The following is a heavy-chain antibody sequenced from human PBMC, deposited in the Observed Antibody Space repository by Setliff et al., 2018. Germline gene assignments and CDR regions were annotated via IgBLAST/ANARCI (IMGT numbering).Heavy chain of an antibody. V-gene: IGHV4-59*01. CDR2: VYYSGSA. CDR1: GGSISTYY. D-gene: IGHD2-15*01. Sequence: TSETLSLTCTVSGGSISTYYWSWIRQSPGKGLEWIGYVYYSGSATYNPSLKSRVTISVDTSKNQFSLKVRSVTAADTAVYYCARQYCSGGTCYFDYWG. CDR3: ARQYCSGGTCYFDY. J-gene: IGHJ4*03.